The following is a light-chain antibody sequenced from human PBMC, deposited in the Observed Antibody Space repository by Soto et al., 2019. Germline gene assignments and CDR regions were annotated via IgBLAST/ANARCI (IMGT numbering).Light chain of an antibody. Sequence: DIQMTQSPSSLSASLVDRVTINCRASQAISRNLNWYQQKPGKAPNLLIYGASSLQSGVPSRFTGSGSGTDFTLTISSLQLEDFATYYCQQTYSTVSITFGQGTRLEIK. J-gene: IGKJ5*01. CDR3: QQTYSTVSIT. CDR1: QAISRN. V-gene: IGKV1-39*01. CDR2: GAS.